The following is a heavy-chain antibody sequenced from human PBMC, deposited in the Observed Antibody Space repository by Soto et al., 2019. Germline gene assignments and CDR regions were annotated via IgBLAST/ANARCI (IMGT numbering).Heavy chain of an antibody. Sequence: QVQLVQSGAEVKKPGSSVKVSCKASGGTFSSYAISWVRQAPGQGLEWMGGIIPIFGTANYAQKFQGRVTITADESTSTAYMELCSLRSEDTAVYYCARDGFGIAVAGCYYGMDVWGQGTTVTVSS. CDR1: GGTFSSYA. V-gene: IGHV1-69*12. D-gene: IGHD6-19*01. CDR2: IIPIFGTA. J-gene: IGHJ6*02. CDR3: ARDGFGIAVAGCYYGMDV.